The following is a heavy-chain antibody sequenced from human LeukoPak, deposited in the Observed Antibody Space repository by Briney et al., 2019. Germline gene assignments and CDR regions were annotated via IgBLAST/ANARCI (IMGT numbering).Heavy chain of an antibody. CDR3: VRDAEGAGISVNFWFDP. V-gene: IGHV1-8*01. CDR1: GFTFTRYD. D-gene: IGHD1-14*01. Sequence: ASVKVSCKASGFTFTRYDINWVRQASGQGLEWMGWMNPNSGNTGYAQKFQGSVTMTRDTYTSTAYMELRGLRPEDTAVYYCVRDAEGAGISVNFWFDPWGQGTLVTVSS. CDR2: MNPNSGNT. J-gene: IGHJ5*02.